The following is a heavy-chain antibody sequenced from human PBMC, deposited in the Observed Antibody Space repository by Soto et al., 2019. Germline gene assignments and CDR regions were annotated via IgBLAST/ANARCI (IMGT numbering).Heavy chain of an antibody. D-gene: IGHD3-16*01. J-gene: IGHJ6*02. CDR3: AGEPKGGAYDMDV. V-gene: IGHV3-9*01. Sequence: EVQLVESGGGLVQPGRSLRLSCGASGFTFDDYAMHWVRQAPGKGLEWVSGISWNSGNIGYADSVKGRFTISRDNAKDSLYLQMNSLRAEDTAVYYCAGEPKGGAYDMDVWGQGTTVTVSS. CDR2: ISWNSGNI. CDR1: GFTFDDYA.